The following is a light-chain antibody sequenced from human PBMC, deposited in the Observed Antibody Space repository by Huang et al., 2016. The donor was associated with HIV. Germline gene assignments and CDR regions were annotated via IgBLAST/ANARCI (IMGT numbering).Light chain of an antibody. CDR3: QQLHSSSYT. Sequence: DIQMTQSPSTLSASVGDRVTITCRASQSLRGWLAWYQHKPGKAPNLLIYEASSLRSGFPSRFTGRGSGTEFTLTISSLQADDFATYYCQQLHSSSYTFGQGTKVEMK. CDR2: EAS. CDR1: QSLRGW. J-gene: IGKJ2*01. V-gene: IGKV1-5*03.